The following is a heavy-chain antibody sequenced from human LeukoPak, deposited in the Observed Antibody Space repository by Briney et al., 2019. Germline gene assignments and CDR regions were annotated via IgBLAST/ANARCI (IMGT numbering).Heavy chain of an antibody. CDR3: ASVKSQLWWGDNY. Sequence: GGSLRLSCAASGFTFSSYWMSWVRQAPGKGLEWVANIKQDGSEKYYVDSVKGRFTISRDNAKNSLYLQMNSLRAEDTAVYYCASVKSQLWWGDNYWGQGTLVTVSS. D-gene: IGHD5-18*01. V-gene: IGHV3-7*01. CDR2: IKQDGSEK. CDR1: GFTFSSYW. J-gene: IGHJ4*02.